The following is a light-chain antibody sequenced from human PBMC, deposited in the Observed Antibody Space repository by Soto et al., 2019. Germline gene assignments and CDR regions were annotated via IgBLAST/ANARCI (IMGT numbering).Light chain of an antibody. Sequence: EIVLTQSPGTLSSSPGERATLFCRASQSVSSTYLAWYQQKPGQAPRLLIYGASSRATGILARFSGSGSGTEFTLTISSLQSEDFAVYYCQQYTNWPPWTFGQGTKVEIK. V-gene: IGKV3-15*01. CDR1: QSVSSTY. CDR3: QQYTNWPPWT. J-gene: IGKJ1*01. CDR2: GAS.